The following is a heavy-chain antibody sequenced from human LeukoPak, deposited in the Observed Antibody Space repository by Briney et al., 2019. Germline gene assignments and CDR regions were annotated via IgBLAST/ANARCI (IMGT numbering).Heavy chain of an antibody. CDR1: GFTFSSYA. V-gene: IGHV3-30-3*01. D-gene: IGHD1-20*01. Sequence: GGSLRLSCAASGFTFSSYAMHWVRQAPGKGLEWVAVISYDGSNKYYADSVKGRFTISRDNSKNTLYLQMNSLRAEDTAVYYCASITGIFDYWGQGTLVTVSS. CDR3: ASITGIFDY. CDR2: ISYDGSNK. J-gene: IGHJ4*02.